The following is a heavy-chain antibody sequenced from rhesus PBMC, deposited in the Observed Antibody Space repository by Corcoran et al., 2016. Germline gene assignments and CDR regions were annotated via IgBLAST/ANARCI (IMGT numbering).Heavy chain of an antibody. CDR2: IYGRGSST. CDR1: GGSISSSY. D-gene: IGHD4-29*01. J-gene: IGHJ4*01. V-gene: IGHV4-169*01. CDR3: ASGGDYGSSYRY. Sequence: QLQLQESGPGLVTPSETLSVTCAVSGGSISSSYWSWIRQAPGKGLEWIGYIYGRGSSTNYNPDLKSRVTLSVDTAKNQLSLKLSSVTAADTAVYYCASGGDYGSSYRYWGQGVLVTVSS.